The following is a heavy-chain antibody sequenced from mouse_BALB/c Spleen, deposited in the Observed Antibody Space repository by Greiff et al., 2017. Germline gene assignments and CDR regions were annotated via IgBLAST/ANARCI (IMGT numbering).Heavy chain of an antibody. CDR1: GFNIKDYY. CDR2: IDPENGDT. CDR3: NAWATGGFDY. V-gene: IGHV14-4*02. Sequence: EVQLVESGAELVRSGASVKLSCTASGFNIKDYYMHWVKQRPEQGLEWIGWIDPENGDTESAPKFQGKATMTADTSSNTAYLQLSSLTSEDTAVYYCNAWATGGFDYWGQGTTLTVSS. J-gene: IGHJ2*01.